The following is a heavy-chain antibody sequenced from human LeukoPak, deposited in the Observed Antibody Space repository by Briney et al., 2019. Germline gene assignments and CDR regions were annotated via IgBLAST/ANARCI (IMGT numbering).Heavy chain of an antibody. D-gene: IGHD6-13*01. Sequence: SETLSLTCTVSGGSISTDYWSWIRQPPGKGLEWIGSIYYSGSTYYNPSLKSRVTISVDTSKNQFSLKLSSVTAADTAVYYCARHSSWYGWDYWGQGTLITVSS. V-gene: IGHV4-39*07. CDR1: GGSISTDY. CDR3: ARHSSWYGWDY. J-gene: IGHJ4*02. CDR2: IYYSGST.